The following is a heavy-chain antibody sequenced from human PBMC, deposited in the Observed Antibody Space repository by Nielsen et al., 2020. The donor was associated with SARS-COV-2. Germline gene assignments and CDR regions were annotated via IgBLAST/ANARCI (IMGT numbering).Heavy chain of an antibody. CDR1: GGSISSYY. V-gene: IGHV4-59*01. D-gene: IGHD1-26*01. Sequence: SETLSLTCTVSGGSISSYYWSWIRQPPGKGLEWIGYIYYSGSTNYNPSLKSRVTISVDTSKNQFSLKLSSVTAADAAVYYCARGPNHYSGSTPLDYWGQGTLVTVSS. J-gene: IGHJ4*02. CDR3: ARGPNHYSGSTPLDY. CDR2: IYYSGST.